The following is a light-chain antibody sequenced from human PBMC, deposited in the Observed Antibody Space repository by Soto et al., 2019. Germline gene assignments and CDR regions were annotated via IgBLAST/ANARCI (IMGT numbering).Light chain of an antibody. CDR2: DAS. Sequence: EIVMTQSPATLSVSPGETDTLSCRASQSVNSNLAWYQQKPGQAPRLLISDASTRAAGLPARFSGSGSGTEFTLTISSLQSEDFAVYFCQQSNNWPKTFGQGTKVEIK. CDR1: QSVNSN. V-gene: IGKV3-15*01. CDR3: QQSNNWPKT. J-gene: IGKJ1*01.